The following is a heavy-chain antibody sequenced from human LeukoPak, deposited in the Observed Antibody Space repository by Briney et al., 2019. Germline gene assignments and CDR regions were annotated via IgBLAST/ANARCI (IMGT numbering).Heavy chain of an antibody. CDR3: ARSGRGVDSFYFYMDV. CDR1: GFTFSSYS. CDR2: ISSSSSYI. V-gene: IGHV3-21*01. D-gene: IGHD3-10*01. J-gene: IGHJ6*03. Sequence: GSLRLSCAASGFTFSSYSMNWVRQAPGKGLEWVSSISSSSSYIYYADSVKGRFTISRDNAKNSLYLQMNSLRAEDTAVYYCARSGRGVDSFYFYMDVWGKGTTVTVSS.